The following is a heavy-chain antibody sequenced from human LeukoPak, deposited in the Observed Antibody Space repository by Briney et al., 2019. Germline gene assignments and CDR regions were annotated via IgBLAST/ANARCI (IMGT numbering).Heavy chain of an antibody. D-gene: IGHD5-12*01. CDR2: ISGSSYYI. CDR3: ARDLVVATTRGIDK. Sequence: GGSLRLSCAASGFTFSSHSMNWVRQAPGKGLEWVSSISGSSYYIYYADSVKGRFTISRDNAKNSVYLHMNSLRAEGAAVYYCARDLVVATTRGIDKWGQGTLVTVSS. V-gene: IGHV3-21*01. J-gene: IGHJ4*02. CDR1: GFTFSSHS.